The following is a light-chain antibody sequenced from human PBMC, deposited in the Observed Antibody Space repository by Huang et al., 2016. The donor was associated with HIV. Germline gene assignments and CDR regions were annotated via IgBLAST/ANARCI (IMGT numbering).Light chain of an antibody. CDR2: GAS. CDR3: QQYNTWPYT. V-gene: IGKV3-15*01. CDR1: QSVSNN. Sequence: EIVMTQSPATLYVSPGEGATLSCRASQSVSNNLAWYQQKLGQAPRLLIYGASARSTGLPARFSGSGSGTEFTLTISSLQSEDFAVYYCQQYNTWPYTFGLGTSLAI. J-gene: IGKJ2*01.